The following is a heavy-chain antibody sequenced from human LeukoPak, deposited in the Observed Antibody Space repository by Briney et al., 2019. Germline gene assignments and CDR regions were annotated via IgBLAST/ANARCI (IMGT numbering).Heavy chain of an antibody. Sequence: PGGSLRLSCAASGFTFSSYDMHWVRQATGKGLEWVSAIGTAGDTYYPGSVKGRFTISRENAKNSLYLQMNSLRAGDTAVYYCARGVSGKVPAAIKPGGWYYYYYMDVWGKGTTVTVSS. J-gene: IGHJ6*03. D-gene: IGHD2-2*02. CDR3: ARGVSGKVPAAIKPGGWYYYYYMDV. V-gene: IGHV3-13*01. CDR2: IGTAGDT. CDR1: GFTFSSYD.